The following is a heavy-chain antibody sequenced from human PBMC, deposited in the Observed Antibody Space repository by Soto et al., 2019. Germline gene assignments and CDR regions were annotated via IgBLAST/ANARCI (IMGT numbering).Heavy chain of an antibody. V-gene: IGHV2-5*02. CDR3: AHRNWGTDAFDI. J-gene: IGHJ3*02. Sequence: QITLKESGPTLVKPTQTLTLTCTFSGFSLSTSGVGVGWIRQPPGKAPEWLALIYWDDDKRYSPSLKSRLTITKDTSKNQVVLTMTNMDPVDTATYYCAHRNWGTDAFDIWGQGTMVTVSS. CDR2: IYWDDDK. CDR1: GFSLSTSGVG. D-gene: IGHD3-16*01.